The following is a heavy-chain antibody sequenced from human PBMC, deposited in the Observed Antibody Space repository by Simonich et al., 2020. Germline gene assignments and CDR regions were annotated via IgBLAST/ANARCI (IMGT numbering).Heavy chain of an antibody. CDR2: INDSRST. CDR1: GGSFSGYY. Sequence: QVQLQQWGAGLLKPSETLSLTCAGYGGSFSGYYWWWIRQPPGKGLEWIGEINDSRSTNYNPSLKSRVTISVDTSKNQFSLKLSSVTAADTAVYYCARPLGIVWAFDIWGQGTMVTVSS. V-gene: IGHV4-34*01. D-gene: IGHD3-16*01. CDR3: ARPLGIVWAFDI. J-gene: IGHJ3*02.